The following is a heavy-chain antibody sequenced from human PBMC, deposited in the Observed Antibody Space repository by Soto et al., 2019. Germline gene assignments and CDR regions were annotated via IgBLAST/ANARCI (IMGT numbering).Heavy chain of an antibody. CDR2: ISSSSSYI. CDR1: GFTFSYYN. V-gene: IGHV3-21*01. D-gene: IGHD5-12*01. Sequence: EVQLVESGGGLVKPGGSLRLSCAASGFTFSYYNMNWVRQAPGKGLEWVSSISSSSSYIYYADSVKGRFTISRDNAKNSLYLQMNSLRAEDTAVYYWATTRRDGYNNYYYYYGMDVWGQGTTVTVSS. CDR3: ATTRRDGYNNYYYYYGMDV. J-gene: IGHJ6*02.